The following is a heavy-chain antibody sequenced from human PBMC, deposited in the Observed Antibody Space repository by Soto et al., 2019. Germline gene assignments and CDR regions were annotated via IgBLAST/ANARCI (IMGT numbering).Heavy chain of an antibody. CDR2: IYYSGST. J-gene: IGHJ3*02. CDR1: GGSISSYY. CDR3: ARERRYDFWSGYGVDAFDI. Sequence: SETLSLTGTVSGGSISSYYWSWIRQPPGKGLEWIGYIYYSGSTNYNPSLKSRVTISVDTSKNQFSLKLSSVTAADTAVYYCARERRYDFWSGYGVDAFDIWGQGTMVTVSS. D-gene: IGHD3-3*01. V-gene: IGHV4-59*01.